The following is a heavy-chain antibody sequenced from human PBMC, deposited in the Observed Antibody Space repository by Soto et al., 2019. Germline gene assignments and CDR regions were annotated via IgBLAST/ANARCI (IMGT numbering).Heavy chain of an antibody. CDR1: VDIVSSNSAA. CDR3: ARGGYYYGMDV. Sequence: SQTLSLTCAISVDIVSSNSAAWNCIRQSPSRGLEWLGRTYYRSKWYNDYAVSVKSRITIHPDTSKNQFSLQLNSVTPEDTAVYYCARGGYYYGMDVWGQGTTVTVSS. CDR2: TYYRSKWYN. J-gene: IGHJ6*02. V-gene: IGHV6-1*01.